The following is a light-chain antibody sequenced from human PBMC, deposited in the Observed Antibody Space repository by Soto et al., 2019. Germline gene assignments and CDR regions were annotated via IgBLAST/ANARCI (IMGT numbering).Light chain of an antibody. J-gene: IGKJ1*01. Sequence: DIVMTHTPLSSPFTLGQAASISCRSSQILVHSDGNTYLRWFQQRPGQPPRLLIYKVSDRFSGVPDRFSGSGAGTDFTLTISRVEAEDVGVYYCMQATQSHWTFGQGTKVEIK. CDR3: MQATQSHWT. V-gene: IGKV2-24*01. CDR1: QILVHSDGNTY. CDR2: KVS.